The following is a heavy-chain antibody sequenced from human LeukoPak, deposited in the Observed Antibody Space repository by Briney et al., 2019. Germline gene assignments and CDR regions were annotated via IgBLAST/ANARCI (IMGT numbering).Heavy chain of an antibody. J-gene: IGHJ4*02. Sequence: SETLSLTCIVSGGSISPNNWSWFRQPAGKGLEWIGRIFANGNTNSNPSLKSRVTMSVDTSKNQFSLKLTSVTAADTAIYYCARDWGYYSFDSWGQGTQVTVSS. D-gene: IGHD3-3*01. CDR3: ARDWGYYSFDS. CDR1: GGSISPNN. CDR2: IFANGNT. V-gene: IGHV4-4*07.